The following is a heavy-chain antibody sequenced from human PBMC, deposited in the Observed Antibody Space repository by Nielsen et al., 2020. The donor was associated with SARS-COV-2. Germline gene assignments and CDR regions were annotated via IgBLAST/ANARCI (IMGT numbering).Heavy chain of an antibody. CDR3: VREYSGYDFGGYYYYYGMDV. D-gene: IGHD5-12*01. V-gene: IGHV4-4*02. CDR1: GGSISSSNW. J-gene: IGHJ6*02. Sequence: SETLSLTCAVSGGSISSSNWWSWVRQPPGKGLEWIGEIYHSGSTNYNPSLKSRVTISVDKSKNQFSLKLSSVTAADTAVYYCVREYSGYDFGGYYYYYGMDVWGQGTTVTVSS. CDR2: IYHSGST.